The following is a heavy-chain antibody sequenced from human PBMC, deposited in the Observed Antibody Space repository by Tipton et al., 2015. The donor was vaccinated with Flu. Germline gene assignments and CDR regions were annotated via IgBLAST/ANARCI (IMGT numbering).Heavy chain of an antibody. V-gene: IGHV3-74*01. J-gene: IGHJ4*01. CDR1: GFTFSGYL. Sequence: GSLRLSCAASGFTFSGYLMHWVRRAPGKGLVWVSRINSDGSSAAYADSVKGRFTISRDNAKNTLFLQMSSLRAEDTAVYFCIREADFGVASFDYWGHGTLVSVSS. D-gene: IGHD3-3*01. CDR3: IREADFGVASFDY. CDR2: INSDGSSA.